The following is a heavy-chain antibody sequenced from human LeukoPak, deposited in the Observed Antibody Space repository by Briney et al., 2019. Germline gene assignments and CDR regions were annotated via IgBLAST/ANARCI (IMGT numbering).Heavy chain of an antibody. CDR1: GFTFSSYW. V-gene: IGHV3-7*03. CDR3: AKVVTFIVVVPAADDAFDI. J-gene: IGHJ3*02. Sequence: PGGSLRLSCAASGFTFSSYWMSWVRQAPGKGLEWVANIKQDGSEKYYVDSVKGRFTISRDNSKNTLYLQMNSLRAEDTAVYYCAKVVTFIVVVPAADDAFDIWGQGTMVTVSS. D-gene: IGHD2-2*01. CDR2: IKQDGSEK.